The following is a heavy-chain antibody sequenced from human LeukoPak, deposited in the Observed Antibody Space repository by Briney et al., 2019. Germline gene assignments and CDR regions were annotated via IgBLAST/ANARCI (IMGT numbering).Heavy chain of an antibody. D-gene: IGHD2-21*02. CDR1: GYTFITSG. J-gene: IGHJ4*02. V-gene: IGHV1-18*01. CDR2: ISPFNGKT. Sequence: EASVNVSCKASGYTFITSGITWVRQAPGHGPKWMGWISPFNGKTRFAEEFQDRLTMTTDTPTRTAYMVLRSLRSDDTAVYYCVRDRDATPDDVRDYWGQGTLVTVSS. CDR3: VRDRDATPDDVRDY.